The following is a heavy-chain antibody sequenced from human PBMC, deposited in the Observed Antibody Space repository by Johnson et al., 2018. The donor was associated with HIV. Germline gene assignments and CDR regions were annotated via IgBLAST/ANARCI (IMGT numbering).Heavy chain of an antibody. J-gene: IGHJ3*02. Sequence: QVQLVESGGGVVQPGGSLRLSCAASGFTFSSYGMHWVRQAPGKGLEWVAFIHYDGSNKYYADSVKGRFTVSRDNSKNTLYLQMNSLRAEDTAVYYCAILEVVPAAIHSPDGAFDIWGQGTMVTVSS. V-gene: IGHV3-30*02. CDR1: GFTFSSYG. CDR2: IHYDGSNK. D-gene: IGHD2-2*01. CDR3: AILEVVPAAIHSPDGAFDI.